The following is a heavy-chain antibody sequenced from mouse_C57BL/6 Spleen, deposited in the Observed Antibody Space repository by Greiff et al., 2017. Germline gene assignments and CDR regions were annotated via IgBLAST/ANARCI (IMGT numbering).Heavy chain of an antibody. Sequence: VQLQQPGAELVKPGASVKMSCKASGYTFTSYWITWVKQRPGHGLEWIGDIYPGSGSTNYNEKFKSKATLTVDTSSSTAYMQLSSLTSEDSAVYYGARGGYDGNWYFDVWGTGTTVTVSS. D-gene: IGHD2-2*01. CDR2: IYPGSGST. CDR3: ARGGYDGNWYFDV. V-gene: IGHV1-55*01. CDR1: GYTFTSYW. J-gene: IGHJ1*03.